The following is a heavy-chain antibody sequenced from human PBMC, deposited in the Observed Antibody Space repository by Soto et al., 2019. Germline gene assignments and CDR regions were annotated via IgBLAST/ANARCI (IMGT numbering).Heavy chain of an antibody. D-gene: IGHD5-18*01. CDR3: ARGPIGDAAMVTNYFDY. Sequence: GGSLRLSCAASGFTFSNYAIHWVRQAPGKGLEWVAVLSYDGNNKHYADSVKGRFTISRDNSKNTLFLQMNSLRAEDTAVYYCARGPIGDAAMVTNYFDYWGQGTLVTVSS. CDR2: LSYDGNNK. V-gene: IGHV3-30-3*01. CDR1: GFTFSNYA. J-gene: IGHJ4*02.